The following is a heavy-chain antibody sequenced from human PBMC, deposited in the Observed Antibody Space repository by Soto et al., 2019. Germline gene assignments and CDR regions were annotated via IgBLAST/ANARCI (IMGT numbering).Heavy chain of an antibody. J-gene: IGHJ4*02. CDR1: GFSLSTSGMS. CDR2: IDWDDDK. V-gene: IGHV2-70*11. Sequence: SGPTLVNPTQTLTLTCTFSGFSLSTSGMSVSWIRQPPGKALEWLARIDWDDDKYYSTSLKTRLTISKDTSKNQVVLTMANMDPVDTATYYCARTTRYYYDSSPIPVVKFDYWGQGTLVTVSS. D-gene: IGHD3-22*01. CDR3: ARTTRYYYDSSPIPVVKFDY.